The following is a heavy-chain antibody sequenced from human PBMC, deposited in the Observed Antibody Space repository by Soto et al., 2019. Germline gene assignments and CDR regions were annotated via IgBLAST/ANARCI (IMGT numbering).Heavy chain of an antibody. Sequence: EVQLVESGGGLVQPGGSLRLSCAASGFTFSSYWMSWVRQAPGKGREWVANIKQDGREKYYVDSVKGRFTIPRDNAKNSLYLQMNSLRAEDTAVYYCARGRGCSTGCHNFDYWGQGTLVTVSS. CDR3: ARGRGCSTGCHNFDY. CDR1: GFTFSSYW. D-gene: IGHD2-2*01. CDR2: IKQDGREK. V-gene: IGHV3-7*01. J-gene: IGHJ4*02.